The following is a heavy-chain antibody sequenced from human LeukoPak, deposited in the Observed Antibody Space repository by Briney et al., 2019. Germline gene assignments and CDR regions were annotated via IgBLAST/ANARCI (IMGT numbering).Heavy chain of an antibody. CDR1: GFTFSSYG. J-gene: IGHJ4*02. Sequence: PGGSLRLSCAASGFTFSSYGMHWVRQAPGKGLEWVAVISYDGSNKYYADSVKGRFTISRDNSKNTLYLQMNSLRAEDTAVYYCAKVRRSPTYYFDYWGQGTLVTVSS. CDR2: ISYDGSNK. V-gene: IGHV3-30*18. CDR3: AKVRRSPTYYFDY.